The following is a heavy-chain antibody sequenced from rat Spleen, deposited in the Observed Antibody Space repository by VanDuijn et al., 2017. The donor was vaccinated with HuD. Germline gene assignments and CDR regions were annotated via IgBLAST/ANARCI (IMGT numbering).Heavy chain of an antibody. CDR2: ISTGGGNT. CDR1: GFTFSNYY. Sequence: EVQLVESDGGLVQPGRSLKLSCAASGFTFSNYYMAWVRQAPTKGLEWVASISTGGGNTYYRDSVKGRFTISRDNAKSTLYLQMDSLRSEDTATYYCARRVMYTTPAFDYWGQGVMVTVSS. CDR3: ARRVMYTTPAFDY. J-gene: IGHJ2*01. V-gene: IGHV5-25*01. D-gene: IGHD1-6*01.